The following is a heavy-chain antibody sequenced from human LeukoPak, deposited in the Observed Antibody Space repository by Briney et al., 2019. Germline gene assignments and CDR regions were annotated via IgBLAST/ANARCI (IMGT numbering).Heavy chain of an antibody. CDR2: INHSGST. J-gene: IGHJ4*02. CDR1: GGSFSGYY. D-gene: IGHD3-22*01. Sequence: SETLSLTCAVYGGSFSGYYWSWIRQPPGKGLEWIGEINHSGSTNYNPSLKSRVTISVDTSKNQFSLKLSSVTAADTAVYYCARGDSSVVANDYWGQGTLVTVSS. V-gene: IGHV4-34*01. CDR3: ARGDSSVVANDY.